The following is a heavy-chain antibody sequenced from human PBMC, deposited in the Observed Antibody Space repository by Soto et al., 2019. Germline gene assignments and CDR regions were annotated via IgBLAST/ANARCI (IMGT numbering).Heavy chain of an antibody. V-gene: IGHV3-30*18. CDR2: ISFDGSDK. Sequence: QVQLVESGGGVVQPGRSLRLSCAASGFTFSSYGMHWLRQGPGKGLEWVAVISFDGSDKYYADSVQGRFTLSRDNSKNTLYLQMYGLSPDDTAVYYCAKVLYGGISHYGMDVWGQGTTVTVCS. CDR1: GFTFSSYG. CDR3: AKVLYGGISHYGMDV. J-gene: IGHJ6*02. D-gene: IGHD2-8*01.